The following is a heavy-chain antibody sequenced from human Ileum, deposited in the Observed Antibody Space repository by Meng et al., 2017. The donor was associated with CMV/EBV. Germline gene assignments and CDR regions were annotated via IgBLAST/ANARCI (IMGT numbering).Heavy chain of an antibody. CDR2: IIPILGIA. CDR3: ARVNPSYDILTGYYRV. D-gene: IGHD3-9*01. Sequence: SVKVSCKASGGTFSSYAISWVRQAPGQGLEWMGGIIPILGIANYAQKFQGRVTITADKSTSTSYMELSSLRSEDTAVYYCARVNPSYDILTGYYRVWGQGTLVTVSS. V-gene: IGHV1-69*10. CDR1: GGTFSSYA. J-gene: IGHJ4*02.